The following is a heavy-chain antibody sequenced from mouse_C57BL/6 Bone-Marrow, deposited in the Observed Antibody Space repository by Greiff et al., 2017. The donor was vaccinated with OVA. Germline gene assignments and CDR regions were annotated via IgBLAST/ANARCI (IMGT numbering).Heavy chain of an antibody. CDR3: ARYGIYYGSIDY. CDR1: GYTFTSYG. J-gene: IGHJ2*01. D-gene: IGHD1-1*01. CDR2: IYPRSGNT. V-gene: IGHV1-81*01. Sequence: LVESGAELARPGASVKLSCKASGYTFTSYGISWVKQRTGQGLEWIGEIYPRSGNTYYNEKFKGKATLTADKSSSTAYMELRSLTSEDSAVYFCARYGIYYGSIDYWGQGTTLTVSS.